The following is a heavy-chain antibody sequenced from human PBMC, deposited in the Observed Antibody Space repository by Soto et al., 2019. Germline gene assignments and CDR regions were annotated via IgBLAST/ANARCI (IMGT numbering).Heavy chain of an antibody. V-gene: IGHV3-48*01. CDR3: ARELNDGLFDY. CDR1: GFTFSSYS. D-gene: IGHD1-1*01. CDR2: ISSSSSTI. J-gene: IGHJ4*02. Sequence: EVQLVESGGGLVQPGGSLRLSCAASGFTFSSYSMNWVRQAPGKGLEWVSYISSSSSTIYYADSVKGRFTISRDNAKNSLYLQMNSLSAEDTAVYYCARELNDGLFDYWGQGTLVTVSS.